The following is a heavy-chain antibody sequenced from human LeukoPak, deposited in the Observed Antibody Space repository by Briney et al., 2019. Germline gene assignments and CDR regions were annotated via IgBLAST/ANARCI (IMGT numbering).Heavy chain of an antibody. CDR2: INPKSGAA. Sequence: AASVKVSCKASGYIFSDYYMHWVRQAPGQGLEWLGWINPKSGAADYAQQFRGRVTMTRDTSINTDYMEMKRVTSDDTAVYYCARGALWGYDILTGYYTGNWFDPWGQGTLVTVSS. J-gene: IGHJ5*02. D-gene: IGHD3-9*01. V-gene: IGHV1-2*02. CDR3: ARGALWGYDILTGYYTGNWFDP. CDR1: GYIFSDYY.